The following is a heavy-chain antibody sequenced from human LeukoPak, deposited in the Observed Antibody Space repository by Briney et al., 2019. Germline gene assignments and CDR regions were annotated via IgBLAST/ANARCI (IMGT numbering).Heavy chain of an antibody. CDR2: ISGSGGST. V-gene: IGHV3-23*01. CDR3: AKDRSCSGSSCNVGS. D-gene: IGHD2-2*01. Sequence: GGSLRLSCAASGFTFSSFAMSWVRQAPGKGLEWVSGISGSGGSTYYADSVKGRFTISRDNSKNTLFLQMNSLRAEDTAVYYCAKDRSCSGSSCNVGSWGQGTMVTVSS. CDR1: GFTFSSFA. J-gene: IGHJ3*01.